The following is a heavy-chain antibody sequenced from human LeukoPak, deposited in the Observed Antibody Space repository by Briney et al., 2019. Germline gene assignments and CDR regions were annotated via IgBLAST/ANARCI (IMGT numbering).Heavy chain of an antibody. J-gene: IGHJ4*02. Sequence: EAGRSLRLSCAASGFTFSSYGMHWVGQAPGKGLEWVAVISYDGSNKYYADSVKGRFTISRDNSKNTLYLQMNSLRAEDTAVYYCAKDHCSSTSCYMFDYWGQGTLVTVSS. CDR3: AKDHCSSTSCYMFDY. V-gene: IGHV3-30*18. D-gene: IGHD2-2*01. CDR2: ISYDGSNK. CDR1: GFTFSSYG.